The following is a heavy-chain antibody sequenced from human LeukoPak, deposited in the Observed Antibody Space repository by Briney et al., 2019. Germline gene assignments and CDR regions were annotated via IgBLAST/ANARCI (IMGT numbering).Heavy chain of an antibody. CDR2: FDPEDGET. D-gene: IGHD6-19*01. V-gene: IGHV1-24*01. J-gene: IGHJ4*02. CDR3: ATALGRSSQS. CDR1: GYTLTELS. Sequence: GASVKVSCKVSGYTLTELSVHWVRQAPGKGLEWMGGFDPEDGETIYAQKFQGRVTMTEDTSTDTAYMELSNLRSEDTAVYYCATALGRSSQSWGQGTLVTVSS.